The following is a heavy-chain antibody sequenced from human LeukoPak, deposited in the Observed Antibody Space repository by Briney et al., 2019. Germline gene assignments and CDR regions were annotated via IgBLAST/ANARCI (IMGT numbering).Heavy chain of an antibody. CDR1: GFTFSDYG. Sequence: GGSLKLSCAASGFTFSDYGMHWVRQAPGKGLEWLAFIRHDQTNKIYADSKQGRLTISRDNSKNTLYLQINSLRVEDTAVYYCARTLTVAGTGSFDYWGQGTLVTVSS. V-gene: IGHV3-30*02. CDR3: ARTLTVAGTGSFDY. D-gene: IGHD6-19*01. J-gene: IGHJ4*02. CDR2: IRHDQTNK.